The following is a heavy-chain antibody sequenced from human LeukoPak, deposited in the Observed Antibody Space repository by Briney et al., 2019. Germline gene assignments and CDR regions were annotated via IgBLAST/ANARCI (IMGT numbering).Heavy chain of an antibody. D-gene: IGHD1-26*01. V-gene: IGHV3-23*01. CDR1: GSTFSNYG. Sequence: PGGSLRLSCAASGSTFSNYGMTWVRQAPGKGLEWVSSINPSGGSTYYADSVKGRFTISRDNAKNSLYLQMNSLRAEDTAVYYCARDPEVWAWYFDLWGRGTLVTVSS. CDR2: INPSGGST. J-gene: IGHJ2*01. CDR3: ARDPEVWAWYFDL.